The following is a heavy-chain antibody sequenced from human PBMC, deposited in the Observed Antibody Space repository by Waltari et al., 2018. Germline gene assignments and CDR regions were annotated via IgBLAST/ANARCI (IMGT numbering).Heavy chain of an antibody. CDR2: IYYSGST. CDR3: ARDIVVVPAAIGWFDP. Sequence: QLQLQESGPGLVKPSETLSLTCPVAGGSIRSLSYYWGCLRQPPGKGLECIGSIYYSGSTYYNPSLKSRVTISVDTSKNQFSLKLSSVTAADTAVYYCARDIVVVPAAIGWFDPWGQGTLVTVSS. J-gene: IGHJ5*02. D-gene: IGHD2-2*02. CDR1: GGSIRSLSYY. V-gene: IGHV4-39*02.